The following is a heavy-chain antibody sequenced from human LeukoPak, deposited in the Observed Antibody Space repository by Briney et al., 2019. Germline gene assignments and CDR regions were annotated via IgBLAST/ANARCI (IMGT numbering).Heavy chain of an antibody. CDR2: ISHDGSNK. D-gene: IGHD3-16*01. Sequence: GGSLRLSCAASGFTFSSYGMHWVRQAPGKGLEWVAVISHDGSNKYYADSVKGRFTISRDNSKNTLYLQMNSLRAEDTAVYYCARSEPYGGYGMDVWGQGTTVTVSS. CDR1: GFTFSSYG. J-gene: IGHJ6*02. CDR3: ARSEPYGGYGMDV. V-gene: IGHV3-30*03.